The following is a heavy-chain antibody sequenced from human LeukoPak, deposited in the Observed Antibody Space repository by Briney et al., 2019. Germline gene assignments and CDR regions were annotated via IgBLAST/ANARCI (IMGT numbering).Heavy chain of an antibody. CDR3: ARDRATTVTKSFAFDI. J-gene: IGHJ3*02. Sequence: GASVKVSCKASGYTFTSYGISWVRQAPGQGLEWMGGIIPIFGTTNYAQKFQGRVTITTDESTGTAYMELSSLRSDDTAVYYCARDRATTVTKSFAFDIWGQGTMVTVSS. D-gene: IGHD4-17*01. CDR1: GYTFTSYG. CDR2: IIPIFGTT. V-gene: IGHV1-69*05.